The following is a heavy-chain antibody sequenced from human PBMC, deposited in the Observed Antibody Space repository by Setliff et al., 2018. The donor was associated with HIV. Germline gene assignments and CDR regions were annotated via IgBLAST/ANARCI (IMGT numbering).Heavy chain of an antibody. CDR1: GFTFSNFW. J-gene: IGHJ5*02. CDR2: ISPDGNRN. D-gene: IGHD2-8*01. CDR3: ARVLLRTNAVYGVVSNRFDP. Sequence: SCAASGFTFSNFWMHWVRQAPGKGLEWVASISPDGNRNHCVGSVKGRFTASRDNAKSSLYLQMNSLRAEDTAVYYCARVLLRTNAVYGVVSNRFDPWGQGTLVTVSS. V-gene: IGHV3-7*03.